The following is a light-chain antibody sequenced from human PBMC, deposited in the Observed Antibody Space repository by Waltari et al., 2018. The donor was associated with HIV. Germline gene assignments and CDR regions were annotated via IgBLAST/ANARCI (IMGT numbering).Light chain of an antibody. V-gene: IGLV2-11*01. Sequence: HSALTQPRSVSGSPGQSVTIPCTGTSRDIGAYDYFLVFQKFPGRAPKLLIFDVNKRPSGVPDRFSGFKSGDTASLTISGLQPDDESDYFCSSYGGVASYLIFGGGTTLTVL. J-gene: IGLJ2*01. CDR2: DVN. CDR3: SSYGGVASYLI. CDR1: SRDIGAYDY.